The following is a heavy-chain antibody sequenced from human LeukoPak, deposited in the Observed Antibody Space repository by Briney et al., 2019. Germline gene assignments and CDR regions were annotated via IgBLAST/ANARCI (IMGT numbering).Heavy chain of an antibody. CDR3: ARAYDYVWGSYRYSFDY. D-gene: IGHD3-16*02. V-gene: IGHV3-21*01. CDR1: GFTFSSYS. CDR2: ISSSSSYI. J-gene: IGHJ4*02. Sequence: GGSLRLSCAASGFTFSSYSMNWVRQAPGKGLEWVSSISSSSSYIYYADSVKGRFTISRDSAKNSLYLQMNSLRAEDTAVYYCARAYDYVWGSYRYSFDYWGQGTLVTVSS.